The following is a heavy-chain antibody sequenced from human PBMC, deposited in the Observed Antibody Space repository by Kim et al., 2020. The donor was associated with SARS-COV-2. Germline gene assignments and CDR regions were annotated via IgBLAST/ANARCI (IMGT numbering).Heavy chain of an antibody. CDR1: GFTFSSYS. D-gene: IGHD6-13*01. CDR2: ISSSNYI. CDR3: ARESHPTAGSLDY. V-gene: IGHV3-21*01. Sequence: GGSLRLSCAASGFTFSSYSMNWVRQAPGKGLEWVSSISSSNYIYYADSVKGRFTISRENAKNSLYLQMNSLRAEATAVYYCARESHPTAGSLDYWGQGTLVTVSS. J-gene: IGHJ4*02.